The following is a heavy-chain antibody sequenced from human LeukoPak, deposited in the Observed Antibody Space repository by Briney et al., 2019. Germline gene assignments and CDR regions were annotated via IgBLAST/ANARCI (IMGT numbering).Heavy chain of an antibody. CDR2: IYYSGST. CDR1: GGSISSGGYS. V-gene: IGHV4-30-4*07. J-gene: IGHJ6*03. CDR3: ARVVELSLEDYYYMDV. Sequence: RTSETLSLTCAVSGGSISSGGYSWSWIRQPPGKGLEWIGYIYYSGSTYYNPSLKSRVTISVDTSKNQFSLKLSSVTAADTAVYYCARVVELSLEDYYYMDVWGKGTTVTISS. D-gene: IGHD3-16*02.